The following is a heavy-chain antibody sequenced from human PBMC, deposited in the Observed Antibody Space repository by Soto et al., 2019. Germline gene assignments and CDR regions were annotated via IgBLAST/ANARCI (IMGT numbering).Heavy chain of an antibody. D-gene: IGHD3-10*01. V-gene: IGHV3-30*04. J-gene: IGHJ4*01. CDR1: GFTFSRYA. Sequence: PGGSLRLSCAASGFTFSRYAIHWVRQAPGKGLEWVAVISRDGSNKYYVDSVKGRFTISRDNSKNTLYLQTNSLRDEDTAVYYCARSRNSAVADSFDFWGHGTLVTVYS. CDR3: ARSRNSAVADSFDF. CDR2: ISRDGSNK.